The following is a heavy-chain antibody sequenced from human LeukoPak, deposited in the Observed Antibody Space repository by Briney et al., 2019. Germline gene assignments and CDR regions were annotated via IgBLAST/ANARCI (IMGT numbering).Heavy chain of an antibody. J-gene: IGHJ6*03. CDR3: AKEDSSSSSHHYYYMDV. V-gene: IGHV3-30*02. CDR2: IRYDGSNK. D-gene: IGHD6-6*01. Sequence: TGGSLRLSCAASGFTFSSYGMHWVRQAPGKGLVWVAFIRYDGSNKYYADSVKGRFTISRDNSKNTLYLQMNSLRAEDTAVYYCAKEDSSSSSHHYYYMDVWGKGTTVIVSS. CDR1: GFTFSSYG.